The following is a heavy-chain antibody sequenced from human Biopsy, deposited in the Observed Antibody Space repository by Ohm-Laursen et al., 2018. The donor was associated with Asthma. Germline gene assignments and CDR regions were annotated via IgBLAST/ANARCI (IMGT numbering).Heavy chain of an antibody. D-gene: IGHD1-14*01. Sequence: SLRLSCTALGFSFRDYYMSWIRQAPGKGLEWISYISSGGRTIYYADSVKGRFTISRDNAQNLLYLQMSSLRTEDTAVYYCARDNHDYYYYGMDLWGQGTSVTVSS. CDR2: ISSGGRTI. V-gene: IGHV3-11*01. J-gene: IGHJ6*02. CDR1: GFSFRDYY. CDR3: ARDNHDYYYYGMDL.